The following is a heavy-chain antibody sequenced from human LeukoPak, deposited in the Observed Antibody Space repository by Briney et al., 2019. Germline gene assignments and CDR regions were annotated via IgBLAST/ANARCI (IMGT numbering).Heavy chain of an antibody. D-gene: IGHD3-10*01. J-gene: IGHJ4*02. CDR2: IKQDGSEK. CDR3: ARDRGLWFGELFSLDY. Sequence: GGSLRLSCAASGFTSNMYSMNWVRQAPGKGLEWVANIKQDGSEKYYVDSVKGRFTISRDNAKNSLYLQMNSLRAEDTAVYYCARDRGLWFGELFSLDYWGQGTLVTVSS. V-gene: IGHV3-7*01. CDR1: GFTSNMYS.